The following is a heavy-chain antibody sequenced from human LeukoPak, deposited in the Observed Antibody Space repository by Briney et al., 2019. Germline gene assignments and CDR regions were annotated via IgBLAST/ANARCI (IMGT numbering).Heavy chain of an antibody. J-gene: IGHJ4*02. D-gene: IGHD3-10*01. Sequence: SETLSLTCAVYGGSFSGYYWSWIRQPPGKGLEWIGEINHSGSTNYNPSLKSRVIISVDTSKNQFSLKLSSVTAADTAVYYCARGTLEARKWAVRGVKDDYWGQGTLVTVSS. CDR2: INHSGST. CDR3: ARGTLEARKWAVRGVKDDY. CDR1: GGSFSGYY. V-gene: IGHV4-34*01.